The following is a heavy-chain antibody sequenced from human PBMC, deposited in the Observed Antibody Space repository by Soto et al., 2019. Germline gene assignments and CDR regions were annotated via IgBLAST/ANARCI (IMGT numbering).Heavy chain of an antibody. V-gene: IGHV5-51*01. Sequence: GESLKISCKGSGYSFTSYWIGWVRQMPGKGLEWMGIIYPGDSDTRYSPSFKGQVTISADKSISTAYLQWSSLKASDTAMSSCARQIAAARHSYYYGMDVWGQGTTVTVSS. CDR2: IYPGDSDT. D-gene: IGHD6-13*01. J-gene: IGHJ6*02. CDR3: ARQIAAARHSYYYGMDV. CDR1: GYSFTSYW.